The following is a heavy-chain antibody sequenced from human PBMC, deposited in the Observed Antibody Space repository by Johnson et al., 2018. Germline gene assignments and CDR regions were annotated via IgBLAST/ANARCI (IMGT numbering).Heavy chain of an antibody. D-gene: IGHD6-13*01. Sequence: QVQLVESGGGVVQPGRSLRLSCAASGFTFSSYGMHWVRQAPGKGLEWVAVIWYDGSNKYYADSVKGRFTISRDNAKNSLYLQMNSLRAGDTSVYYCARAEDSSSAGSMDVWGKGTTVTVSS. V-gene: IGHV3-33*01. CDR2: IWYDGSNK. J-gene: IGHJ6*03. CDR3: ARAEDSSSAGSMDV. CDR1: GFTFSSYG.